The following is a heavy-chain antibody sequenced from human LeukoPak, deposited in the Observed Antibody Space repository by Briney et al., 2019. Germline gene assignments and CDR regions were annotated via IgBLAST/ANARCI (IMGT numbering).Heavy chain of an antibody. CDR3: ARGPYSSGWTTFDY. CDR2: ISYDGSIK. Sequence: GGSLRLSCAASGFTFRSYAMHWVRQAPGKGLVWVALISYDGSIKSYADSVKGRFTISRDNSKNTLYVQMNSLRTDDTAVYYCARGPYSSGWTTFDYWGQGTLVTVSS. CDR1: GFTFRSYA. V-gene: IGHV3-30*04. D-gene: IGHD6-19*01. J-gene: IGHJ4*02.